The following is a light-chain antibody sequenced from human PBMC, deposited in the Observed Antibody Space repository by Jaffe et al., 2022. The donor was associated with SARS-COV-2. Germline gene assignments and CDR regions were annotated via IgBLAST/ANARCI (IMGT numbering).Light chain of an antibody. Sequence: ERVMTQSPVTLSVSPGERATLSCRASQSVGTNLAWYQQKPGQTPRLLIYSASTRATGIPDRFSGRGSGTEFTLTISSLQSEDFAVYYCQQYNNWPLTFGGGTKVEIK. CDR1: QSVGTN. CDR2: SAS. J-gene: IGKJ4*01. V-gene: IGKV3-15*01. CDR3: QQYNNWPLT.